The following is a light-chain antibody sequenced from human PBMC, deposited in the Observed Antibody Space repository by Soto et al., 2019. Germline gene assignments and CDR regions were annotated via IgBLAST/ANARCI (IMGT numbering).Light chain of an antibody. Sequence: EIVLTQSPATLSLSPGERATLSCRASQSVSSSLSWYQQTPGQAPRLLVYHASTRATGVPARFSGSGSGTDFTLTISTLEPEDFAVYYCQQHAKWPFLTFGGGTKVEIK. CDR1: QSVSSS. CDR2: HAS. V-gene: IGKV3-11*01. J-gene: IGKJ4*01. CDR3: QQHAKWPFLT.